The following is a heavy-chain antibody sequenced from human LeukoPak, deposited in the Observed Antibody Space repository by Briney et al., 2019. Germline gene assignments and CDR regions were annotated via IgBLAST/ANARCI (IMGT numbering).Heavy chain of an antibody. Sequence: PSETLSLTCTLSGGSISSSSYYWGWIRQPPGKGLEWIGSIYYSGSTYYSPSLKSRVTISVDTSKNQFSLKLSSVTAADTAVYYCARLRGYSSSWSPRARDYWGQGTLVTVS. J-gene: IGHJ4*02. D-gene: IGHD6-13*01. V-gene: IGHV4-39*01. CDR2: IYYSGST. CDR3: ARLRGYSSSWSPRARDY. CDR1: GGSISSSSYY.